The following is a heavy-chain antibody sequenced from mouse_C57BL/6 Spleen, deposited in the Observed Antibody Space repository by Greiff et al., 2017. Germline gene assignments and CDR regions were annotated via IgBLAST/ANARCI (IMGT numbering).Heavy chain of an antibody. J-gene: IGHJ4*01. V-gene: IGHV1-80*01. CDR3: ARAQLDYAMDY. CDR1: GYAFSSYW. Sequence: QVQLKESGAELVKPGASVKISCKASGYAFSSYWMNWVKQRPGKGLEWIGEIYPGDGGTNYNGKFKGKATLTADKSSSTAYMQLSSLTSEDSAVYFCARAQLDYAMDYWGQGTSVTVAS. CDR2: IYPGDGGT.